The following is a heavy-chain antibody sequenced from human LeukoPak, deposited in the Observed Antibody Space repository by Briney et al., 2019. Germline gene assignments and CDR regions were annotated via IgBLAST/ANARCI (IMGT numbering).Heavy chain of an antibody. CDR3: ARDQRWYYDSSGSYDY. CDR1: GGSISSYY. D-gene: IGHD3-22*01. J-gene: IGHJ4*02. V-gene: IGHV4-39*07. Sequence: SETLSLTCTVSGGSISSYYWGWIRQPPGKGLEWIGSIYYSGSTYYNPSLKSRVTISVDTSKNQFSLKLSSVTAADTAVYYCARDQRWYYDSSGSYDYWGQGTLVTVSS. CDR2: IYYSGST.